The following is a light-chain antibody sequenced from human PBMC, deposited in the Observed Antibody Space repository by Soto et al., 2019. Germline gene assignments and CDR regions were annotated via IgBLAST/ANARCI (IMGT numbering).Light chain of an antibody. CDR3: FSKISGFVYG. Sequence: QSVLTQPASVSGSPGQSITISCTGTSSDIGAYTSVSWYQHHPGKAPKVMIYEVSKRPSGVSIRFSGSKSGDTASLTISGLQAEDEADYFCFSKISGFVYGFGTGTKLTVL. V-gene: IGLV2-14*01. CDR1: SSDIGAYTS. J-gene: IGLJ1*01. CDR2: EVS.